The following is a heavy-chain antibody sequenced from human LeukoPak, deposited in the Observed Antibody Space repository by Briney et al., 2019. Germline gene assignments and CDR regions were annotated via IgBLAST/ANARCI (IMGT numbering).Heavy chain of an antibody. CDR3: ASFSSGATSDY. D-gene: IGHD2-15*01. CDR2: IGTAGEI. CDR1: GFTFRSYD. V-gene: IGHV3-13*01. J-gene: IGHJ4*02. Sequence: GGSLRLSCAASGFTFRSYDMHWVRQATGKGLEWVSGIGTAGEIYYPGSVKGRFTISRENAKNSLYLQMNSLRAGDTAVYYCASFSSGATSDYWGQGTLVTVSS.